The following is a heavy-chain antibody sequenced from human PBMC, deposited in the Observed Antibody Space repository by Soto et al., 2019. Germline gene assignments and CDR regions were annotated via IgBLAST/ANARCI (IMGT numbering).Heavy chain of an antibody. CDR1: GYTFTSYG. CDR2: ISAYSGNT. Sequence: QVQLVQSEAEVKKPGASVKVSCKASGYTFTSYGISWVRQAPGQGLEWMGWISAYSGNTNYAQKLQGRVTMTTDTSTSTAYMELRSLKSDDTSLYYCARDHMLRSNYFDSWGQGTLVTVSS. CDR3: ARDHMLRSNYFDS. V-gene: IGHV1-18*01. D-gene: IGHD2-8*01. J-gene: IGHJ4*02.